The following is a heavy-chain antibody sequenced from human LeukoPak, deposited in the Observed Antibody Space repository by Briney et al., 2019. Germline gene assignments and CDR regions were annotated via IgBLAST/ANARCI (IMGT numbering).Heavy chain of an antibody. D-gene: IGHD6-25*01. J-gene: IGHJ4*02. V-gene: IGHV1-2*02. CDR2: INPDSGGT. CDR1: GYTFTGYY. CDR3: ARDWRLDY. Sequence: ASVEVSCKASGYTFTGYYMNWVRQAPGQGLEWMGWINPDSGGTTLAQKFQGRVTMTRDTSISTAYMELSRLRSDDTAVYYCARDWRLDYWGQGTPVTVSS.